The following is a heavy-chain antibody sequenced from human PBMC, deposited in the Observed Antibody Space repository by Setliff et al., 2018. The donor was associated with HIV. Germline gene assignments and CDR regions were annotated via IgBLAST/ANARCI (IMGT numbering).Heavy chain of an antibody. J-gene: IGHJ4*02. D-gene: IGHD3-16*02. CDR1: GYTLTELS. Sequence: AASVKVSCKVSGYTLTELSMHWVRQAPGKGLEWMGGFDPEDGETIYAQKFQGRVTITADESTSTAYMELSSLRSEDTAVYYCARVPTRGPGELSNFDYWGQGTLVTVSS. CDR3: ARVPTRGPGELSNFDY. CDR2: FDPEDGET. V-gene: IGHV1-24*01.